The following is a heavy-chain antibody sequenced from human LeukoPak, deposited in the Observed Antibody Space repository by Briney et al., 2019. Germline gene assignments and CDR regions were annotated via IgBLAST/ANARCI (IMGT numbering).Heavy chain of an antibody. D-gene: IGHD3-9*01. J-gene: IGHJ5*02. CDR2: ICHSGST. CDR1: GYSISSGYY. V-gene: IGHV4-38-2*01. Sequence: PSETLSLTCAVSGYSISSGYYWGWIRQPPGKGLEWIGSICHSGSTYYNPSLKSRVTISVDTSKNQFSLKLSSVTAADTAVYYCARVQYFDGERWFDPWGQGTLVTVSS. CDR3: ARVQYFDGERWFDP.